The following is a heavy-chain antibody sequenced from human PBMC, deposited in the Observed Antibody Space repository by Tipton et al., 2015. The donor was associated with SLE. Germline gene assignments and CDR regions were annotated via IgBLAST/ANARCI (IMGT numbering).Heavy chain of an antibody. CDR2: IYYSGST. D-gene: IGHD3-3*01. Sequence: TLSLTCTVSGGSISSYYWSWIRQPPGKGLEWIGYIYYSGSTNYNPSLKSRVTISVDTSKNQFSLKLSSVTAADTAVYYCARALAIFGVVTSLDYWGQGTLVTVSS. V-gene: IGHV4-59*01. J-gene: IGHJ4*02. CDR3: ARALAIFGVVTSLDY. CDR1: GGSISSYY.